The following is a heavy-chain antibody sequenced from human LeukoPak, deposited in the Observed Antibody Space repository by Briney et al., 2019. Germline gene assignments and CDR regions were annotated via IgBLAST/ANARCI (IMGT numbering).Heavy chain of an antibody. CDR1: GYTFTSYY. J-gene: IGHJ4*02. Sequence: ASVTVSCKASGYTFTSYYMHWVRQAPGQGLEWMGIINPSGGSTSYAQKFQGRVTMTRDMSTSTVYMELSSLRSEDTAVYYCARSPHYYDSSGLLDYWGQGTLVTVSS. CDR3: ARSPHYYDSSGLLDY. CDR2: INPSGGST. V-gene: IGHV1-46*01. D-gene: IGHD3-22*01.